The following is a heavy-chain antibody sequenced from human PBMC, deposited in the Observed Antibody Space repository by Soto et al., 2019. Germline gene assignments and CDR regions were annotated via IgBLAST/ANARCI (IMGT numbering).Heavy chain of an antibody. CDR3: ARYCSGGSCYGYYYYMDV. CDR1: GSPISNYY. CDR2: IYYSGST. V-gene: IGHV4-59*08. D-gene: IGHD2-15*01. J-gene: IGHJ6*03. Sequence: PSDSLSLTSTFSGSPISNYYWSWIRQPPGKGLEWIGYIYYSGSTNYNPSLKSRVTISVDTSKNQFSLRLSSVTAADTAVYYCARYCSGGSCYGYYYYMDVWGKGTTVT.